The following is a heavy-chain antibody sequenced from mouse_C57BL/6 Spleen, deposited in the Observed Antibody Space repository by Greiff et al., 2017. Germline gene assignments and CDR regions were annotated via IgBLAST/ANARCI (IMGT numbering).Heavy chain of an antibody. D-gene: IGHD4-1*01. CDR2: IYPGDGDT. Sequence: VQLQQSGPELVKPGASVKISCKASGYAFSSSWMNWVKQRPGKGLEWIGRIYPGDGDTNYNGKFKGKATLTADKSSSTAYMQLSSLTSEDSAVYFCASELGRYFDVWGTGTTVTVSS. J-gene: IGHJ1*03. CDR3: ASELGRYFDV. V-gene: IGHV1-82*01. CDR1: GYAFSSSW.